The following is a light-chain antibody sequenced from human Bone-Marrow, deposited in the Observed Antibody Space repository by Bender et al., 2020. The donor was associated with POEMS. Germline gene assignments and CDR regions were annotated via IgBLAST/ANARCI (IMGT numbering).Light chain of an antibody. V-gene: IGLV2-8*01. CDR1: SSDVGGYNY. Sequence: QSALTQPPSVSGSPGQSVTISCTETSSDVGGYNYVSWYQQHPGRAPQLLIYEVSERPSGVPDRFSGSKSGNTASLTVSGLQPEDEADYYCSSSTSSSTYVFGTGTRFTVL. CDR3: SSSTSSSTYV. CDR2: EVS. J-gene: IGLJ1*01.